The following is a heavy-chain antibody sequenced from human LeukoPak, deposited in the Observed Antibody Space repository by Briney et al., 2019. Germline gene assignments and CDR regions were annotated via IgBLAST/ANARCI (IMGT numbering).Heavy chain of an antibody. CDR1: GGSISSSSYY. J-gene: IGHJ4*02. D-gene: IGHD5-24*01. CDR3: AREMATINSGIDY. CDR2: IYYSGST. V-gene: IGHV4-39*07. Sequence: SETLSLTCTVSGGSISSSSYYWGWIRQPPRKGLEWIGSIYYSGSTYYNPSLKSRVTISVDTSKNQFSLKLSSVTAADTAVYYCAREMATINSGIDYWGQGTLVTVSS.